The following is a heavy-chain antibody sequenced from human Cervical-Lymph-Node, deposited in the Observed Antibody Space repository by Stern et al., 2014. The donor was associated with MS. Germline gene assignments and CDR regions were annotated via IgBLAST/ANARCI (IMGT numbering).Heavy chain of an antibody. J-gene: IGHJ4*02. CDR2: IKQDGSEK. Sequence: EAQLVESGGGLVQPGGSLRLSCAASGFTFSSYWMSWVRQAPGKGLEGVANIKQDGSEKYYVDSVKGRFTISRDNAKNSLYLQMNSLRAEDTAVYYCARRPGNYVYYFDYWGQGTLVTVSS. D-gene: IGHD4-11*01. V-gene: IGHV3-7*03. CDR1: GFTFSSYW. CDR3: ARRPGNYVYYFDY.